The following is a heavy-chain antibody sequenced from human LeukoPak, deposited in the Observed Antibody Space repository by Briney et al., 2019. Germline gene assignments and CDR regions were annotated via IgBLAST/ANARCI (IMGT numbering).Heavy chain of an antibody. V-gene: IGHV3-64*04. Sequence: GGSLRLSCSASGFTFSSYAMHWVRQAPGKGLEYVSAISSNGGSTYYADSVKGRFTISRDNSKNTLYLQMNSLRAEDTAVYYCAGLYSSGWYYFQHWGQGTLVTVSS. J-gene: IGHJ1*01. CDR2: ISSNGGST. D-gene: IGHD6-19*01. CDR3: AGLYSSGWYYFQH. CDR1: GFTFSSYA.